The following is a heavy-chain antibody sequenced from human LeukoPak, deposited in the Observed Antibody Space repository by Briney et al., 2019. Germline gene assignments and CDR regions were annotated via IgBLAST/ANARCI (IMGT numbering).Heavy chain of an antibody. CDR3: ARPNAPVSGDYDSSVDVFDY. CDR1: GYTFTSYA. J-gene: IGHJ4*02. V-gene: IGHV7-4-1*02. D-gene: IGHD3-22*01. Sequence: ASVKVSCKASGYTFTSYAMNWVRQAPGQGLEWMGWINTNTGNPTYAQGFTGRFVFSLDTSVSTAYLQISGLKAEDTAVYYCARPNAPVSGDYDSSVDVFDYWGQGTLVTVSS. CDR2: INTNTGNP.